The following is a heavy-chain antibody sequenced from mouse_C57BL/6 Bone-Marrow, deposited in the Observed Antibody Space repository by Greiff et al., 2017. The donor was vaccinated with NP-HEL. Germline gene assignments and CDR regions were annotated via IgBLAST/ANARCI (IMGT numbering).Heavy chain of an antibody. CDR2: IWSGGST. J-gene: IGHJ4*01. Sequence: QVQLKQSGPGLVQPSQSLSITCTVSGFSFTSYGVHWVRQSPGKGLEWLGVIWSGGSTDYNAAFISRLSISKDNSTSQVFFQMNSLQDDDTTIYYCARKGSSYYALEDWGQGTTVTVAS. V-gene: IGHV2-2*01. CDR1: GFSFTSYG. D-gene: IGHD1-1*01. CDR3: ARKGSSYYALED.